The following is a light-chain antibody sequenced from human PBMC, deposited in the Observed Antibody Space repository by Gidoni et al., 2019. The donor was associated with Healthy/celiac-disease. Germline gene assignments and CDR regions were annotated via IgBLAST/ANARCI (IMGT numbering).Light chain of an antibody. CDR2: GAS. CDR1: QSVSSN. Sequence: DIVITQSPATLSVSPGERATLSYRASQSVSSNLAWYQQKPGQAPRLLIYGASTRATGIPARFSGSGSGTEFTLTISSLQSEDFAVYYCQQYNNWPRTFGQGTKVEIK. V-gene: IGKV3-15*01. J-gene: IGKJ1*01. CDR3: QQYNNWPRT.